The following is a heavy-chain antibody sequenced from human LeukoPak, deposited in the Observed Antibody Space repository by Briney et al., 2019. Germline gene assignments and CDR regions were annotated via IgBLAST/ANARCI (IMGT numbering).Heavy chain of an antibody. CDR1: GFTVSSNY. V-gene: IGHV3-53*01. CDR2: IYSGGST. J-gene: IGHJ4*02. D-gene: IGHD2-2*01. Sequence: GGSLRLSCAASGFTVSSNYMSWVRQAPGKGLEWVSVIYSGGSTYYADSVKGRFTISRDNSKNTLYLQMNSLRAEDTAVYYCAKVVPAAIYIPFDYWGQGTLVTVSS. CDR3: AKVVPAAIYIPFDY.